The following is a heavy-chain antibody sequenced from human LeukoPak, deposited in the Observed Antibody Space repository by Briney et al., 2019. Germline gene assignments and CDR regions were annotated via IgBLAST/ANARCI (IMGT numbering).Heavy chain of an antibody. D-gene: IGHD6-6*01. CDR2: TYYRSKWYN. Sequence: SQTLSLTCAISGDSVSSNNAAWNWIRQSPSRGLEWLGRTYYRSKWYNDYAVSVKSRITINPDTSMNQFSLQLNSVTPEDTAVYYCARGYSSSSVGYFQHWGQGTLVTVSS. CDR3: ARGYSSSSVGYFQH. V-gene: IGHV6-1*01. J-gene: IGHJ1*01. CDR1: GDSVSSNNAA.